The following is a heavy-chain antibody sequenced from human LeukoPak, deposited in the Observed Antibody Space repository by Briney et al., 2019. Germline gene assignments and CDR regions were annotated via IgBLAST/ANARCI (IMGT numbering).Heavy chain of an antibody. J-gene: IGHJ6*02. V-gene: IGHV3-53*01. D-gene: IGHD6-19*01. CDR1: GFTFISYS. CDR3: ASPVAGPTAYYYGMDV. Sequence: TGGSLRLSCAASGFTFISYSMNWVRQAPGKGLEWVSVIYSGGSTYYADSVKGRFTISRDNSKNTLYLQMNSLRAEDTAVYYCASPVAGPTAYYYGMDVWGQGTTVTVSS. CDR2: IYSGGST.